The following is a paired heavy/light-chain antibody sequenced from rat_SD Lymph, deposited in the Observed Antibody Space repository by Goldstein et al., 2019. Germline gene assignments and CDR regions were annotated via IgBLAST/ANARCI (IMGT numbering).Heavy chain of an antibody. Sequence: EVQLVETGGGLVQPGNSLKLSCATSGFTFSTAWMNWIRQTPGKRLEWLAQIEDKSNNYFISYLESVKGRFTISRDDSKSSVYLQMNNLKEEDTAIYYCTTEGIEGVMDAWGQGASVTVSS. V-gene: IGHV6-14*01. CDR1: GFTFSTAW. CDR3: TTEGIEGVMDA. CDR2: IEDKSNNYFI. J-gene: IGHJ4*01. D-gene: IGHD1-11*01.
Light chain of an antibody. CDR2: WAS. CDR3: EQYYDTPWT. Sequence: DIVMTQTPSSQAVSAGEKVTMSCKSSQSLLYSENKKNYLAWYQQKPGQSPKLLISWASTRESGVPDRFIGSGSGTDFTLTISSVQAEDLAVYYCEQYYDTPWTFGGGTKLELK. CDR1: QSLLYSENKKNY. J-gene: IGKJ1*01. V-gene: IGKV8S4*01.